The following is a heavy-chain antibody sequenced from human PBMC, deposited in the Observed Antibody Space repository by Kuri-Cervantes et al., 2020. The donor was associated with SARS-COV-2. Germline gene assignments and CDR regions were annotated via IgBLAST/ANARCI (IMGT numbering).Heavy chain of an antibody. D-gene: IGHD2-15*01. CDR1: GFTFSSYA. J-gene: IGHJ6*03. Sequence: GGSLRLSCAASGFTFSSYAMSWVRQAPGKGLEWVSVIYSGGSTYYADSVKGRFTISRDNSKNTLYLQMNSLRAEDTAVYYCARSLSAYSYYYYYMDVWGKGTTVTVSS. CDR2: IYSGGST. CDR3: ARSLSAYSYYYYYMDV. V-gene: IGHV3-53*01.